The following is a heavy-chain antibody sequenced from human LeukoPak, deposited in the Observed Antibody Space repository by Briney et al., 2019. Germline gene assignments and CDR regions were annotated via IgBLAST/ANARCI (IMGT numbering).Heavy chain of an antibody. V-gene: IGHV3-33*01. Sequence: PGRSLRLSCAASGFTFRSHGMYWVRQAPGKGLEWVAIIWYDGSNKYYADSVKGRFTISRDNSKNTLYLQMNSLRAEDTAVYYCARDRAAARMDVRGKGTTVTVSS. CDR2: IWYDGSNK. D-gene: IGHD6-13*01. CDR3: ARDRAAARMDV. CDR1: GFTFRSHG. J-gene: IGHJ6*04.